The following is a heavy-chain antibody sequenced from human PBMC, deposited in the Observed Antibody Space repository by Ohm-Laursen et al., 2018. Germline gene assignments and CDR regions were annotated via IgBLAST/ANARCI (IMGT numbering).Heavy chain of an antibody. CDR1: GGSFSGYY. Sequence: SQTLSLTCAVYGGSFSGYYWNWIRQPPGQGLEWIGEINHSRSTKYNSSFKSRVTISVDTSKNQFSLKLSSVTAADTAVHYCARGFSGWWGRIDYWGQGILVTVSS. V-gene: IGHV4-34*01. D-gene: IGHD6-19*01. CDR3: ARGFSGWWGRIDY. J-gene: IGHJ4*02. CDR2: INHSRST.